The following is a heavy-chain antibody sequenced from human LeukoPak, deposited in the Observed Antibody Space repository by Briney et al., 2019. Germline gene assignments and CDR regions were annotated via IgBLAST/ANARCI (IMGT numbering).Heavy chain of an antibody. J-gene: IGHJ6*02. CDR2: IIPILGIA. CDR1: GGTFRSYT. CDR3: ARDAGFRSPRHYYYGMDV. V-gene: IGHV1-69*04. Sequence: GASVKVSCKASGGTFRSYTISWVRQAPGQGLEWMGRIIPILGIANYAQKFQGRVTITADKSTSTAYMELSSLRSEDTAVYYCARDAGFRSPRHYYYGMDVWGQGTTVTVSS.